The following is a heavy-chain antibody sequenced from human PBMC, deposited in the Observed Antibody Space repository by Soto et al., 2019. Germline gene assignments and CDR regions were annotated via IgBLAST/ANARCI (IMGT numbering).Heavy chain of an antibody. J-gene: IGHJ5*02. Sequence: PSETLSLTCTVSGGSIGSSDYYWGWIRQPPGKGLEWIGSIYYSGSTYYNPSLKSRVTISVDTSKNQFSLKLSSVTAADTAVYYCATQEVGGTYVYTFDPWGQGTLVTVSS. CDR2: IYYSGST. V-gene: IGHV4-39*01. D-gene: IGHD1-26*01. CDR3: ATQEVGGTYVYTFDP. CDR1: GGSIGSSDYY.